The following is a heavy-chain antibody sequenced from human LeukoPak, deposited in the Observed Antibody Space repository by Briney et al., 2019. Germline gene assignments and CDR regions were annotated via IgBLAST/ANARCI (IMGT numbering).Heavy chain of an antibody. V-gene: IGHV3-30*04. CDR2: ISYEGSNK. J-gene: IGHJ4*02. CDR3: ARDNILGIQLWLLLDY. D-gene: IGHD5-18*01. Sequence: PGGSLRLSCAASGFHLSSHAMHWVRQATGKGLEWVAVISYEGSNKYYADYVKGRFTITRDNSKTTLYLQMNSLRAEDTAVYYYARDNILGIQLWLLLDYWGQGTLVTVSS. CDR1: GFHLSSHA.